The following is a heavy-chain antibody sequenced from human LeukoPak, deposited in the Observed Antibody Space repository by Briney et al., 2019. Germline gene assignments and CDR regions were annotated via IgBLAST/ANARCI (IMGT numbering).Heavy chain of an antibody. V-gene: IGHV4-39*01. CDR3: ATPFATGFSSTWPSY. CDR1: GGSISSSGFY. J-gene: IGHJ4*02. Sequence: SETLSLTCTVSGGSISSSGFYWGWIRQPPGKGLEWIGSVYYSGITYYNPSLESRVTIFVDTSKNQLSLRLRSVTAAVTAMYYCATPFATGFSSTWPSYWGQGTLVTVSS. D-gene: IGHD6-13*01. CDR2: VYYSGIT.